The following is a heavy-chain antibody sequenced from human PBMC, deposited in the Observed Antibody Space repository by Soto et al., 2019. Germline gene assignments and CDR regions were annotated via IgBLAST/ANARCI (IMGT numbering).Heavy chain of an antibody. CDR2: IGTTTGDL. CDR3: AKRSPSGTYYFDY. D-gene: IGHD1-26*01. J-gene: IGHJ4*02. V-gene: IGHV3-23*01. Sequence: PGGSLRLSWAASGFTFTSYAMTWVRQGPGKGLEWVSSIGTTTGDLLYADSVKGRFTISRDNSRKTLYLQMKSLRTEDTAIYYCAKRSPSGTYYFDYWGKGTLVTVSS. CDR1: GFTFTSYA.